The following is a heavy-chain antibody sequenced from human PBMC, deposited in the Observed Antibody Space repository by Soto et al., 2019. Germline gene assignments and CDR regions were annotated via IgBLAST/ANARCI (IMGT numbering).Heavy chain of an antibody. CDR2: ISSSSSTI. CDR3: ARDLYYHGSESYGAFDI. J-gene: IGHJ3*02. Sequence: SGLTFSSYSMNWVRQSPGKGLEWVSYISSSSSTIYYADSVKGRFTISRDNTKNSLYLQMNSLRGEDTAIYYFARDLYYHGSESYGAFDIWGQGIIVIV. CDR1: GLTFSSYS. V-gene: IGHV3-48*04. D-gene: IGHD3-10*01.